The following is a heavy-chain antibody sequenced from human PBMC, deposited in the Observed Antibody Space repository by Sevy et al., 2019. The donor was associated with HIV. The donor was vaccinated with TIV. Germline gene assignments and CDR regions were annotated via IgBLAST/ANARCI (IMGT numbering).Heavy chain of an antibody. J-gene: IGHJ4*02. D-gene: IGHD6-19*01. CDR1: GFSFDSYG. V-gene: IGHV3-23*01. CDR3: AKDRVRSIAVAGTGFDY. Sequence: GGSLRLSCAVSGFSFDSYGMTWVRQAPGKGLEWVSAISGSGGSTYYADSVKGRFTISRDNSKNTLYLQMNSLRAEDTAVYYCAKDRVRSIAVAGTGFDYWGQGTLVTVSS. CDR2: ISGSGGST.